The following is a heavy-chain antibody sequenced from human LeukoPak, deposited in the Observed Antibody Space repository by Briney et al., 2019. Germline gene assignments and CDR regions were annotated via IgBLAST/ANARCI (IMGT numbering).Heavy chain of an antibody. J-gene: IGHJ6*03. CDR1: GYSISSGYY. Sequence: KTSETLSLTCTVSGYSISSGYYWGWIRQPPGKGLEWIGSIYHSGSTYYNPSLKSRVTISVDTSKNQFSLKLSSVTAADTAVYYCARVQLGVSSSYYYYYMDVWGKGTTVTVSS. V-gene: IGHV4-38-2*02. D-gene: IGHD6-6*01. CDR3: ARVQLGVSSSYYYYYMDV. CDR2: IYHSGST.